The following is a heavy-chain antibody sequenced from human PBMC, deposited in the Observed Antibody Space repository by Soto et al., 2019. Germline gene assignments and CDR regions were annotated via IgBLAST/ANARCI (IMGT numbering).Heavy chain of an antibody. Sequence: GGSLRLSCAASGFTFSSYSMNWVRQAPGKGLEWVSSISSSSSYIYYADSVKGRFTISRDNAKNSLYLQMNSLRAEDTAVYYCARGGHRLRYFDRKRYYYGMDVWGQGTTVTVSS. J-gene: IGHJ6*01. CDR2: ISSSSSYI. V-gene: IGHV3-21*01. CDR1: GFTFSSYS. D-gene: IGHD3-9*01. CDR3: ARGGHRLRYFDRKRYYYGMDV.